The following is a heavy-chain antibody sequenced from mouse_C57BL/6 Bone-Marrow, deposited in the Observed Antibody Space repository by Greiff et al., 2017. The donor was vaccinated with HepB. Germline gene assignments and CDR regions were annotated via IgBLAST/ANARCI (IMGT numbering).Heavy chain of an antibody. CDR3: ARSEGYYVAY. J-gene: IGHJ3*01. CDR1: GYTFTSYW. Sequence: QVQLQQPGAELVKPGASVKLSCKASGYTFTSYWMHWVKQRPGQGLEWIGMIHPNSGSTNYNEKFKSKATLTVDKSSSTSYMQLSSLTSDDSAVYYCARSEGYYVAYWGQGTLVTVSS. D-gene: IGHD2-3*01. CDR2: IHPNSGST. V-gene: IGHV1-64*01.